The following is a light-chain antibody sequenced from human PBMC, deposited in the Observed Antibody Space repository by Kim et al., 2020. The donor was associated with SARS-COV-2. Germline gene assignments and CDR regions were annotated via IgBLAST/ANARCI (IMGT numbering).Light chain of an antibody. Sequence: SASVGDRVTITCRASQSIRSYLNWYQQKPGNSPKALIYAASSLQSGVPSRFSGSGSGTDFTLTITSLQPEDCGIYYCQQTFSIPYTFGQRTKLEI. CDR2: AAS. CDR3: QQTFSIPYT. CDR1: QSIRSY. V-gene: IGKV1-39*01. J-gene: IGKJ2*01.